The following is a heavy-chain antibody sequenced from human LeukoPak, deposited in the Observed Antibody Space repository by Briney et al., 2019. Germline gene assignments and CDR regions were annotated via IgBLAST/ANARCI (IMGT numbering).Heavy chain of an antibody. V-gene: IGHV1-18*04. CDR2: ISAYNGNT. CDR3: ARTEQWLVRIDY. D-gene: IGHD6-19*01. J-gene: IGHJ4*02. Sequence: ASVKVSCKASGYTFTGYYMHWVRQAPGQGLEWMGWISAYNGNTNYAQKLQGRVTMTTDTSTSTAYMELRSLRSDDTAVYYCARTEQWLVRIDYWGQGTLVTVSS. CDR1: GYTFTGYY.